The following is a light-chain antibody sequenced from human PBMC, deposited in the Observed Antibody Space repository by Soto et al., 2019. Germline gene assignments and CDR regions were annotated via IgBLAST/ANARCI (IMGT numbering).Light chain of an antibody. CDR1: SSNIGSNY. J-gene: IGLJ2*01. CDR2: RNN. Sequence: QSVLTQPPSASGTPGQRVTISCSGSSSNIGSNYVFWYQHLPGTAPKLLIYRNNQRPSGVPDRFSGSKSGTSASLAISGLRSEDETDYYRAAWHDSLSGVVFGGGTKLTVL. CDR3: AAWHDSLSGVV. V-gene: IGLV1-47*01.